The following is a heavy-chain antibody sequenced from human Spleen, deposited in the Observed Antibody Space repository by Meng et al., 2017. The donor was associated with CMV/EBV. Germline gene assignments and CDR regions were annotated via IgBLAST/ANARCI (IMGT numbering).Heavy chain of an antibody. D-gene: IGHD3-3*01. CDR1: GVSITTFY. J-gene: IGHJ5*02. V-gene: IGHV4-4*09. CDR2: ISTSGLT. CDR3: AKISGRLIWSGYFDP. Sequence: SESLSLTCIVVGVSITTFYCSCIRQSPGKGLVWNGYISTSGLTNSSPYLRSRVSMSVDTYKNRFSLKLNSVTTADTAVYYRAKISGRLIWSGYFDPWGPGTLVTVSS.